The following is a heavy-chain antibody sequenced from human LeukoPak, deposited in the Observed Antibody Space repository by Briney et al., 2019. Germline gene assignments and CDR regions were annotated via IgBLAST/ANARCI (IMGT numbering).Heavy chain of an antibody. D-gene: IGHD6-19*01. CDR1: GGSISSYY. V-gene: IGHV4-59*01. CDR3: ARAAGSGWFRIDY. Sequence: SETLSPTCTVSGGSISSYYWSWIRQPPGKGLEWIGYIYYTGSTNYTPSLKSRVTISVDTSKNQFSLKLNSVTAADTAVYYCARAAGSGWFRIDYWGQGTLVTVSS. J-gene: IGHJ4*02. CDR2: IYYTGST.